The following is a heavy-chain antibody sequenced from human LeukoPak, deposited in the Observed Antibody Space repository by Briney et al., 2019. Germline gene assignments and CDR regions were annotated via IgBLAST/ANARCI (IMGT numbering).Heavy chain of an antibody. CDR3: ARVTSSSWFEGYFDY. J-gene: IGHJ4*02. D-gene: IGHD6-13*01. CDR1: GYSISSGYY. Sequence: SETLSLTCTVSGYSISSGYYWGWIRQPPGKGLEWIGNIYHGGSTYYNPSLKSRVTMSGATSKNQFSLNLSSVTAADTAVYYCARVTSSSWFEGYFDYWGQGTLVTVSS. V-gene: IGHV4-38-2*02. CDR2: IYHGGST.